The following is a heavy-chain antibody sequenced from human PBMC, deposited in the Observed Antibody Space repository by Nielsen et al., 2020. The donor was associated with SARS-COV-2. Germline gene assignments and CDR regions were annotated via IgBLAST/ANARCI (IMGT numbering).Heavy chain of an antibody. CDR2: IYYSGST. J-gene: IGHJ5*02. V-gene: IGHV4-31*03. Sequence: SETLSLTCTVSGGSISSGGYYWSWLRQHPGKGLEWIGYIYYSGSTYYNPSLKSRVTISVDTSKNQFSLKLSSVTAADTAVYYCALYGSGSQTLNWFDPWGQGTLVTVSS. CDR1: GGSISSGGYY. CDR3: ALYGSGSQTLNWFDP. D-gene: IGHD3-10*01.